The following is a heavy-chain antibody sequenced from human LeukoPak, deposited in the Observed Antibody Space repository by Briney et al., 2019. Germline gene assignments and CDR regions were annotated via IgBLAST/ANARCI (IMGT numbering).Heavy chain of an antibody. V-gene: IGHV3-7*04. D-gene: IGHD2-21*01. Sequence: GGSLRLSCEASGFTFSAYAMTWVRQAPGKGLQWVANINRDGTEKHFLDSVEGRFTISRDNAKKSLYLQMSSLRPQDTALYFCVRGDWYFESWGQGTLVTVSS. J-gene: IGHJ4*02. CDR1: GFTFSAYA. CDR3: VRGDWYFES. CDR2: INRDGTEK.